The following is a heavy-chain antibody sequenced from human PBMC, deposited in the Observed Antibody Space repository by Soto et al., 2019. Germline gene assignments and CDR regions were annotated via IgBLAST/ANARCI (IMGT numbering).Heavy chain of an antibody. J-gene: IGHJ4*02. CDR3: AKGPEQLVHGVFDY. Sequence: EVQLLESGGGLVQPGGSLRLSCAASGFTLGTYVMSWVRQAPGKGLEWVSGIDSGGGGTYYADSVKGRFTISRDNSKNTLSLQMNGLRAEDTAVFYCAKGPEQLVHGVFDYWGQGTLGNVSS. D-gene: IGHD6-6*01. CDR2: IDSGGGGT. CDR1: GFTLGTYV. V-gene: IGHV3-23*01.